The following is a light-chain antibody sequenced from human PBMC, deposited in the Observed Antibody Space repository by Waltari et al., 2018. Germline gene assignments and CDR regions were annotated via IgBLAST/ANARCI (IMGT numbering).Light chain of an antibody. CDR3: CSYAGSSTYVV. V-gene: IGLV2-23*02. J-gene: IGLJ2*01. Sequence: QSALTQPASVSGSPGQSITISCPGTSSAVGSYNLVSWYQQHPGTAPKLMIYEVSKRPSGVSNRFSGSKSGNTASLTISGLQAEDEADYYCCSYAGSSTYVVFGGGTKLTVL. CDR1: SSAVGSYNL. CDR2: EVS.